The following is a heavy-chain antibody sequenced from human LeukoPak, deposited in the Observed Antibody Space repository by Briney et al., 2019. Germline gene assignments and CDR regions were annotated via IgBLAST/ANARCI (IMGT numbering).Heavy chain of an antibody. D-gene: IGHD3-9*01. J-gene: IGHJ6*03. CDR2: IIPIFGTA. V-gene: IGHV1-69*06. Sequence: SVKVSCKASGGTFSSYAISWVRQAPGQGLEWMGGIIPIFGTANYAQKFQGRVTITADKSTSTAYMELSSLRSDDTAVYYCAREIRYFDWLPYYYYYMDVWGKGTTVTISS. CDR1: GGTFSSYA. CDR3: AREIRYFDWLPYYYYYMDV.